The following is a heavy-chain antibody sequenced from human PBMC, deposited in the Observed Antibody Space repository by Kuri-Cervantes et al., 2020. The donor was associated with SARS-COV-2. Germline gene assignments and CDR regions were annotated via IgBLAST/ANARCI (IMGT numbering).Heavy chain of an antibody. CDR3: ARDSRWLREFDY. D-gene: IGHD5-12*01. CDR2: IIPIFGTA. CDR1: GGTFSSYA. V-gene: IGHV1-69*13. Sequence: SVKVSCKASGGTFSSYAISWVRQAPGQGLEWMGGIIPIFGTANYAQKFQGRVTITADESTSTAYVELRSLRSDDTAVYYCARDSRWLREFDYWGQGTLVTVSS. J-gene: IGHJ4*02.